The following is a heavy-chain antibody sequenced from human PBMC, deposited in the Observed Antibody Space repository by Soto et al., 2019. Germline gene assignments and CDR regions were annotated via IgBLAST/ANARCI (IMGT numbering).Heavy chain of an antibody. CDR1: GFTFNTYA. D-gene: IGHD2-21*02. J-gene: IGHJ3*01. CDR2: ISGSGGTI. V-gene: IGHV3-23*01. Sequence: PGGSLRLSCAASGFTFNTYAMNWVRQAPGKGLEWVASISGSGGTINYADSVKGRFTTSRDTSKNTLCLQMNSLSAEDTAVYYCAKGFIVVVTAIRPDDNFDVWGQGTMVTVSS. CDR3: AKGFIVVVTAIRPDDNFDV.